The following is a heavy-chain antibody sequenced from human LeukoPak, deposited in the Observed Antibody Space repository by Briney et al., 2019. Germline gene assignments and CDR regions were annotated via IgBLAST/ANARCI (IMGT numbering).Heavy chain of an antibody. J-gene: IGHJ6*02. D-gene: IGHD6-13*01. CDR3: ARDSSSPV. Sequence: SETLSLTCAVYGGSFSGYYWSWIRQPPGKGLEWIGEINHSGSTNYNPSLKSRVTISVDTSKNQFSLKLSSVTAADTAVYYCARDSSSPVWDQGTTVTVSS. CDR1: GGSFSGYY. CDR2: INHSGST. V-gene: IGHV4-34*01.